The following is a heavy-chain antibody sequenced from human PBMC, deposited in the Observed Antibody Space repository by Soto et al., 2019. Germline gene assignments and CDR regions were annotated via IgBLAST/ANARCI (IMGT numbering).Heavy chain of an antibody. V-gene: IGHV4-59*01. CDR2: IYESGSI. CDR3: ARSGRSGYYYYYGMDV. Sequence: SETLSLTCTVSGDSISGYYWSWIRQPPGKGLEWIGYIYESGSINYKPSLKSRVTMSIDTSKNQFSLKLISVTTADTAVYYCARSGRSGYYYYYGMDVWGQGTTVTVSS. D-gene: IGHD3-22*01. J-gene: IGHJ6*02. CDR1: GDSISGYY.